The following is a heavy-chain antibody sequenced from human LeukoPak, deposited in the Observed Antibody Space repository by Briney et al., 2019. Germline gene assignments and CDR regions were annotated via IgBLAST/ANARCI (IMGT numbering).Heavy chain of an antibody. CDR3: AKERNGELDY. V-gene: IGHV3-9*03. Sequence: PGGSLRLSCAASGFTFDDYAMHWVRQAPGKGLEWVSVISWNSGSIGYADSVKGRFTISRDNAKNSLYLQMNSLRAEDMALYYCAKERNGELDYWGQGTLVTVSS. CDR1: GFTFDDYA. CDR2: ISWNSGSI. J-gene: IGHJ4*02. D-gene: IGHD4-17*01.